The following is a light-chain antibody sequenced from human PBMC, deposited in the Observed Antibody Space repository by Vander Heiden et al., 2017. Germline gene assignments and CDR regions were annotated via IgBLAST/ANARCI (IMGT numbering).Light chain of an antibody. CDR1: SSDVGAYNS. V-gene: IGLV2-14*03. J-gene: IGLJ2*01. CDR2: DVS. Sequence: QSALTQPASVSGSPVQPTTLPCTGTSSDVGAYNSLSWYRQDPGKAPKLIIDDVSNRPSEVSDRFSGSKSGNTASLTISGLQAEDEADYYCSSFTSSSAVIFGGGTKLTGL. CDR3: SSFTSSSAVI.